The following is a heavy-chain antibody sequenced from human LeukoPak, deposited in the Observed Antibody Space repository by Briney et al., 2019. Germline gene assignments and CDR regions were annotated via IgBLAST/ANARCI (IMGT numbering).Heavy chain of an antibody. CDR1: GFTFSSYS. CDR3: AKAELGVDTFFDY. CDR2: LSGSGAGT. Sequence: GGSLRLSCAASGFTFSSYSLNWVRQAPGRGLEWVATLSGSGAGTYYSDSVQGRFTISRDNSKRTLFLQMNSLRAEATAFYYCAKAELGVDTFFDYWGQGTLVTVSS. V-gene: IGHV3-23*01. J-gene: IGHJ4*02. D-gene: IGHD3-3*01.